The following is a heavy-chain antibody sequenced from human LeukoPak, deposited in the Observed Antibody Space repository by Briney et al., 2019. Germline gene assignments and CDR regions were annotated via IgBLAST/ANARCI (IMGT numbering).Heavy chain of an antibody. V-gene: IGHV3-48*01. CDR3: ARGSTYYDSSGQVPFDY. CDR1: GFTFSTYS. CDR2: ISSSSSTI. Sequence: SGGSLRLSCAASGFTFSTYSMNWVRQAPGKGLEGVSYISSSSSTIYYADSVKGRFTISRDNAKNSLYLQMNSLRAEDTAVYYCARGSTYYDSSGQVPFDYWGQGTLVTVSS. D-gene: IGHD3-22*01. J-gene: IGHJ4*02.